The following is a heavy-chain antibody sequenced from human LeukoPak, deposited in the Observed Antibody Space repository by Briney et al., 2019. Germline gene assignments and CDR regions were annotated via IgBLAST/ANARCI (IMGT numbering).Heavy chain of an antibody. J-gene: IGHJ4*02. V-gene: IGHV4-34*01. Sequence: SETLSLTCAVYGGSFSGYYWSWIRQPPGKGLEWIGEINHSGSTNYNPSLKSRVAISVDTSKNQFSLKLSSVTAADTAVYYCASRYCSGGSCYGGLDYWGQGTLVTVSS. CDR1: GGSFSGYY. CDR3: ASRYCSGGSCYGGLDY. CDR2: INHSGST. D-gene: IGHD2-15*01.